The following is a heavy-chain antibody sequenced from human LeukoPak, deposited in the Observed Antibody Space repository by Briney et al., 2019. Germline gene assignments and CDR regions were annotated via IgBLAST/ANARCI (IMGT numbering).Heavy chain of an antibody. J-gene: IGHJ4*02. Sequence: PSETLSLTCTVSGGSISSGGYYWSWIRQHPRKGLEWIGYIYYSGSTYYNPSLKSRVTISVDTSKNQFSLKLSSVTAADTAVYYCAREGVYDILTGPMDWGQGTLVTVSS. V-gene: IGHV4-31*03. CDR1: GGSISSGGYY. D-gene: IGHD3-9*01. CDR2: IYYSGST. CDR3: AREGVYDILTGPMD.